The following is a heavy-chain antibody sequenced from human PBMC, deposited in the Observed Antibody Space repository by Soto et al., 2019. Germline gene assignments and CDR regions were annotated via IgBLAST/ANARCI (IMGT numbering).Heavy chain of an antibody. CDR3: ARGLMRLYGMDV. CDR2: IYTDGSRT. CDR1: GFTFSSYW. V-gene: IGHV3-74*01. Sequence: EVQLVESGGGLVQPGGSLRLSCAASGFTFSSYWMHWVRQATGKGLVWVSRIYTDGSRTNYADSVKGRFTISRDNAKNTLYLQINSLRAEDTAVYSCARGLMRLYGMDVWGQGTTVTVSS. D-gene: IGHD3-16*01. J-gene: IGHJ6*02.